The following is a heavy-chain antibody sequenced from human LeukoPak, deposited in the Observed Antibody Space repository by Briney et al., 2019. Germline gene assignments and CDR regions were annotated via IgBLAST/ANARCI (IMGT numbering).Heavy chain of an antibody. CDR2: IYYSGST. J-gene: IGHJ1*01. Sequence: SETLSLTCTLSGGSTSAYDWSGIRQPPRKGLEWIGHIYYSGSTKYNPSLKSRVTMSVDPSKNQFSLKLTSVTAADTAVYYCVRVSCSGGTCLSPDWGQGTLVTVSS. CDR1: GGSTSAYD. CDR3: VRVSCSGGTCLSPD. D-gene: IGHD2-15*01. V-gene: IGHV4-59*01.